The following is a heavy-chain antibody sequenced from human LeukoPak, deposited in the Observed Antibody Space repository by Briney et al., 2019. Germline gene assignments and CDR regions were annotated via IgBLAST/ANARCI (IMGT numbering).Heavy chain of an antibody. D-gene: IGHD5-24*01. CDR3: ARGVEMATTNWFDP. Sequence: SETLSLTCTVSGGSISSYYWGWIRQPPGKGLEWIGYIYYSGSTNYNPSLKSRVAISVDTSKNQFSLKLSSVTAADTAVYYCARGVEMATTNWFDPWGQGTLVTVSS. J-gene: IGHJ5*02. V-gene: IGHV4-59*01. CDR1: GGSISSYY. CDR2: IYYSGST.